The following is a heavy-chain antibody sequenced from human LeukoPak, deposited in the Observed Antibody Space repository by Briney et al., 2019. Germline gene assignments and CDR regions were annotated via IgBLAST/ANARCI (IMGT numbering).Heavy chain of an antibody. CDR2: ITRDGNDK. J-gene: IGHJ4*02. D-gene: IGHD1-26*01. CDR1: GFTFSNAW. V-gene: IGHV3-30*18. CDR3: AKIGPVSGTVDY. Sequence: PGGSLRLSCAASGFTFSNAWMNWVRQAPGKGLEWVAVITRDGNDKYYVDSVRGRFTISRDNSKSTVFLQMDSLRPEDTAVYYCAKIGPVSGTVDYWGQGTLVTVSS.